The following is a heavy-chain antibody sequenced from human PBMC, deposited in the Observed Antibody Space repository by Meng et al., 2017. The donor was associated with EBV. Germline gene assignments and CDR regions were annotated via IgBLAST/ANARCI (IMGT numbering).Heavy chain of an antibody. CDR1: GYTFTSYA. CDR2: INAGNGNT. D-gene: IGHD2-15*01. CDR3: ARRGGVADWFDP. J-gene: IGHJ5*02. V-gene: IGHV1-3*01. Sequence: QVQLWQSGAVVKKPGASVKVSCKASGYTFTSYAMHWVRQAPGQRLEWMGWINAGNGNTKYSQKFQGRVTITRDTSASTAYMELSSLRSEDTAVYYCARRGGVADWFDPWGQGTLVTVSS.